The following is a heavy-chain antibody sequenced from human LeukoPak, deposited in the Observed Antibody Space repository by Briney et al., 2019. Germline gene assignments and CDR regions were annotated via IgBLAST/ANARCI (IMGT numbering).Heavy chain of an antibody. D-gene: IGHD6-13*01. J-gene: IGHJ3*02. Sequence: NPSETLSLTCTVSGGSISSYYWSWIRQPPGKWLEWIGYIYYSGSTNYNPSLKSRVTISVDTSKKQFSLKLSSVTAADTAVYYCARDLAGSWYSSGAFDIWGQGTMVTVSS. CDR3: ARDLAGSWYSSGAFDI. CDR2: IYYSGST. CDR1: GGSISSYY. V-gene: IGHV4-59*01.